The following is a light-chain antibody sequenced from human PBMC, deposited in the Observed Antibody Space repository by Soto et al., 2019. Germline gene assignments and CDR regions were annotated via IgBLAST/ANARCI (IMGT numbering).Light chain of an antibody. J-gene: IGKJ1*01. Sequence: DIKLTQSPSIRSASLGVRVTITGRASQTITMGMAWYQQKPGKAPKLLIYDASSLESGVPSRFSGSGSGTDFTLTISSLQPDDFATYYSQPYNSYSPCTFGHGPKVDI. CDR3: QPYNSYSPCT. CDR1: QTITMG. CDR2: DAS. V-gene: IGKV1-5*01.